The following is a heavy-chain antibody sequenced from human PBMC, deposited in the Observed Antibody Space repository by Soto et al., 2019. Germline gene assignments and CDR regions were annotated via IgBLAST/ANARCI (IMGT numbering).Heavy chain of an antibody. CDR3: ARAPGRIAVAGFDY. Sequence: QVQLVESGGGVVKPGRSLRLSCVASGFMFGSYDMHWVRQAPGKGLEWVAIILYDGSEKYHADSVKGRFTISRDNSKNTLFLQMNSLRAEVTARSYSARAPGRIAVAGFDYWGHGTLVTVSS. CDR1: GFMFGSYD. CDR2: ILYDGSEK. D-gene: IGHD6-19*01. V-gene: IGHV3-33*01. J-gene: IGHJ4*01.